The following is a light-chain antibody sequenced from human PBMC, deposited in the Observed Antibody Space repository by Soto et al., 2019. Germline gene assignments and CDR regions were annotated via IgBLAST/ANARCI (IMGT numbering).Light chain of an antibody. J-gene: IGKJ5*01. Sequence: EIVLTQSPGTLSLSPGDRATLSCRASQSISSNYLAWYQHKPGQAPRLLIYDASTRATGIPDRFSGSGSGTAFTLTISRLDPEDFAVYYCQQYGGSITFGQGTRLEIE. CDR1: QSISSNY. CDR3: QQYGGSIT. CDR2: DAS. V-gene: IGKV3-20*01.